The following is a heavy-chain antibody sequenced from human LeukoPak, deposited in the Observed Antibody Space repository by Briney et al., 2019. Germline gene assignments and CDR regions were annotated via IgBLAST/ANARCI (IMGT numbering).Heavy chain of an antibody. CDR3: ATDPVGYCSANGCYSVDY. D-gene: IGHD2-15*01. J-gene: IGHJ4*02. CDR2: FDPEDGET. CDR1: GNSLTELS. Sequence: GASVKVSCKVPGNSLTELSMHWVRQAPGKGLEWMGGFDPEDGETIYAQKFQGRVTMTEDTSTDTAYMELTSLRSDDTAMYYCATDPVGYCSANGCYSVDYWGQGTLVTVSS. V-gene: IGHV1-24*01.